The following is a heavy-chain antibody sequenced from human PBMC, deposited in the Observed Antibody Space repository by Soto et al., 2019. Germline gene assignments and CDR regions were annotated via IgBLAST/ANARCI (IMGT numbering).Heavy chain of an antibody. J-gene: IGHJ4*02. CDR2: ISGSGGST. V-gene: IGHV3-23*01. D-gene: IGHD3-22*01. CDR3: ASDKNYYDSSGYYFDY. CDR1: GFTFSSYA. Sequence: GGSLRLSCAASGFTFSSYAMSWIRQAPGKGLEWVSAISGSGGSTYYADSVKGRFTISRDNSKNTLYLQMNSKRAEDTAVYYCASDKNYYDSSGYYFDYWGQGTLVTVSS.